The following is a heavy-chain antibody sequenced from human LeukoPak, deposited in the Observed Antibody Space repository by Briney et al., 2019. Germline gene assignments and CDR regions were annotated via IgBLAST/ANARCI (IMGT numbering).Heavy chain of an antibody. CDR2: INPSGGST. Sequence: ASVKVSCKASGYTFTSYYLHWVRQAPGQGLEWMGIINPSGGSTSYAQKFQGRVTMTRDTSTGTVYMQLSSLRSEDTAVYYCARARRNYGSLDYWGQGTLVTVSS. V-gene: IGHV1-46*01. J-gene: IGHJ4*02. CDR3: ARARRNYGSLDY. D-gene: IGHD3-10*01. CDR1: GYTFTSYY.